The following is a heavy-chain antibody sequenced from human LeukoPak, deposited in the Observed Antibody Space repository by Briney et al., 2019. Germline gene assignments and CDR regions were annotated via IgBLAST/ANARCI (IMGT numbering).Heavy chain of an antibody. CDR3: ARCGGDYYYGMDV. CDR2: TRNKANSYTT. D-gene: IGHD2-21*01. V-gene: IGHV3-72*01. J-gene: IGHJ6*02. CDR1: GFTFSDHY. Sequence: GGSLRLSCAASGFTFSDHYMDWARQAPGKGLEWVGRTRNKANSYTTEYAASVKGRFTISRDDSKNSLYLQMNSLKTEDTAVYYCARCGGDYYYGMDVWGQGTTVTVSS.